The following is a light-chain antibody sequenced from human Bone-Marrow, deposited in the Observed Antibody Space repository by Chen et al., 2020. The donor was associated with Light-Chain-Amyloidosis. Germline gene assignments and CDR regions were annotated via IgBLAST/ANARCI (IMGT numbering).Light chain of an antibody. Sequence: DIQMTQSPSTLSVSIGDRVTITCRASQSISDWLAWYQQKPGKAPRLLIYKASSLESGVPSRFRGSGSGTEFTLTISSLQPDDFATYYCQHYDSFPYTFGQGTKLEIK. J-gene: IGKJ2*01. CDR1: QSISDW. CDR3: QHYDSFPYT. V-gene: IGKV1-5*03. CDR2: KAS.